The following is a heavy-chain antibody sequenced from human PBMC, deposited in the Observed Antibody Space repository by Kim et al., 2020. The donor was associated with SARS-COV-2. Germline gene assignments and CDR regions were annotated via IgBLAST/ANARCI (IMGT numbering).Heavy chain of an antibody. CDR1: GGSFSGYY. V-gene: IGHV4-34*01. CDR2: INHSGST. Sequence: SETLSLTCAVYGGSFSGYYWSWIRQPPGKGLEWIGEINHSGSTNYNPSLKSRVTISVDTSKNQFSLKLSSVTAADTAVYYCASRRGGWLVRSPYDYWGQGTLVTVSS. CDR3: ASRRGGWLVRSPYDY. D-gene: IGHD6-19*01. J-gene: IGHJ4*02.